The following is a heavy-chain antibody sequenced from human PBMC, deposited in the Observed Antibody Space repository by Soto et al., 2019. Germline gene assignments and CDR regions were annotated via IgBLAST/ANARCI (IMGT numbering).Heavy chain of an antibody. CDR2: IYNDGTYS. Sequence: TGGSLRLSWAASGFIFKMYWMHWVRQSPGKGLVWISRIYNDGTYSDYADSVRGRFTISRDNVNDTLYLQMNNLRAEDSGLYYCTRGPRPISTGTGDYWGQGTQVTVSS. CDR3: TRGPRPISTGTGDY. D-gene: IGHD3-10*01. V-gene: IGHV3-74*01. CDR1: GFIFKMYW. J-gene: IGHJ4*02.